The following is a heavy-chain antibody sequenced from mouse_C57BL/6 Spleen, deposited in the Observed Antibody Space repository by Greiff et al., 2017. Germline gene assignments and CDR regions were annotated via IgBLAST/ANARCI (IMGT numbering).Heavy chain of an antibody. D-gene: IGHD4-1*01. Sequence: QVQLQQSGAELVRPGTSVKVSCKASGYAFTNYLIEWVKQRPGQGLEWIGVINPGSGGTNYNEKFKGKATLTADKSSSTAYMQLSSLTSEDSAVYFCARSSGTGAMDYWGQGTSGTVSS. CDR2: INPGSGGT. V-gene: IGHV1-54*01. CDR1: GYAFTNYL. CDR3: ARSSGTGAMDY. J-gene: IGHJ4*01.